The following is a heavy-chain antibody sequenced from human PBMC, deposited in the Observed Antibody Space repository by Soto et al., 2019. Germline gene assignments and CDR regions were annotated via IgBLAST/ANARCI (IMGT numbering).Heavy chain of an antibody. D-gene: IGHD6-13*01. CDR1: SGSISSTVYS. CDR3: ASTKGFLKQLASFDY. CDR2: IYHSGST. V-gene: IGHV4-39*07. Sequence: PSETLSLTCTVSSGSISSTVYSWDWVRQPPGKGLEWIGEIYHSGSTNYNPSLKSRVTISVDKSKNQFSLKLSSVTAADTAVYYCASTKGFLKQLASFDYWGQGTLVTVSS. J-gene: IGHJ4*02.